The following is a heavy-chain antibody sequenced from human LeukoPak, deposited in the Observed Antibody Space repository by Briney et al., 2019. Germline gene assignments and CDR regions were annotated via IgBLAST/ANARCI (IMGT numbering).Heavy chain of an antibody. D-gene: IGHD3-10*01. J-gene: IGHJ4*02. CDR2: ISGSGGST. Sequence: GGSLRLSCAASGFTFSSYAMSWVRQAPGKGLEWVSAISGSGGSTYYADSVEGRFTISRDNSKNTLYLQMNSLRAEDTAVYYCAKDRDTMVRGVSMGFDYWGQGTLVTVSS. CDR1: GFTFSSYA. V-gene: IGHV3-23*01. CDR3: AKDRDTMVRGVSMGFDY.